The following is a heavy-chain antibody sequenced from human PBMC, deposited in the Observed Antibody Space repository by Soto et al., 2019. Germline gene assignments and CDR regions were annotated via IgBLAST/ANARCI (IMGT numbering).Heavy chain of an antibody. J-gene: IGHJ3*02. V-gene: IGHV3-23*01. D-gene: IGHD6-19*01. CDR3: AKGRGTVAGTGGPFDI. CDR1: GFTFSSYA. Sequence: WGSLRLSCAASGFTFSSYAMGWVRQAPGKGLEWVSAISGSGGSTYYADSVKGRFTISRDNSKNRLYLQMNSLRVEDTAVYYCAKGRGTVAGTGGPFDIWGQGTMVTVSS. CDR2: ISGSGGST.